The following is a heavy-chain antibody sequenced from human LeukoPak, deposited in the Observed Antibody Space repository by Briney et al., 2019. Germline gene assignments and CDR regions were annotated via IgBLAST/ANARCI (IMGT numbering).Heavy chain of an antibody. CDR3: ARVGAYNWFDP. V-gene: IGHV4-59*01. D-gene: IGHD3-10*01. CDR1: GGSISSYY. Sequence: SETLSLTCTVSGGSISSYYWSWIRQPPGKGLEWIAYIYYTGSTNYNPSLKSRVTISVDTSKNQFSLKLISVTAADTAVYYCARVGAYNWFDPWGQGTLVTVSP. CDR2: IYYTGST. J-gene: IGHJ5*02.